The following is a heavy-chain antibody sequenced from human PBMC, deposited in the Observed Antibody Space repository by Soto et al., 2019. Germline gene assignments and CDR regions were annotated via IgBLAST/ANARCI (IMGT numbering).Heavy chain of an antibody. D-gene: IGHD4-17*01. CDR2: IYYSGST. V-gene: IGHV4-61*08. CDR1: GGSISSGGYY. Sequence: PSETLSLTCTVSGGSISSGGYYWSWIRQHPGKGLEWIGYIYYSGSTNYNPSLKSRVTISVDTSKNQFSLKLSSVTAADTAVYYCARAQDDYGQYYYGMDVWGQGTTVTVSS. CDR3: ARAQDDYGQYYYGMDV. J-gene: IGHJ6*02.